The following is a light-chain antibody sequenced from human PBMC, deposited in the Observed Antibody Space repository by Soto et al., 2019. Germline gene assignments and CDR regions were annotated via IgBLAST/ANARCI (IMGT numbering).Light chain of an antibody. Sequence: EIVMTQSPATLSVSPGERATLSCRASLSISTHLAWYEQKPGQAPRLLIYGASTRATGIPARFSGSGSGTEFTLTISSLQSEDFAVYYCHQYHLWPWTFGQGTKLDI. V-gene: IGKV3D-15*01. CDR1: LSISTH. J-gene: IGKJ1*01. CDR2: GAS. CDR3: HQYHLWPWT.